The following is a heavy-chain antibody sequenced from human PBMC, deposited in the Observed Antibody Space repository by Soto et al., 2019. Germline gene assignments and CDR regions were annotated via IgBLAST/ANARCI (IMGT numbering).Heavy chain of an antibody. V-gene: IGHV1-18*01. J-gene: IGHJ4*02. Sequence: ASVKVSCKASGYTFTSYGISWVRQAPGQGLEWMGWISAYNGNTNYAQKLQGRVTMTTDTSTSTAYMELRSLRSDDTAVYYCARGTMITFGGVIGDFDYWGQGTLVTGSS. D-gene: IGHD3-16*02. CDR3: ARGTMITFGGVIGDFDY. CDR2: ISAYNGNT. CDR1: GYTFTSYG.